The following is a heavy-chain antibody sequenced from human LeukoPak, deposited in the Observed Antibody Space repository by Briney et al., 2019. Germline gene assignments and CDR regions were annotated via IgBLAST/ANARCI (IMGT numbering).Heavy chain of an antibody. Sequence: GGSLRLSCAASGFTFSFYWMHWVRQAPGKGLVWVSRINGDGSSTSYADSVKGRFTISRDNAKNTLYLQMNSLRAEDTAVYYCAKNNGNYDFWRGYYSGMDVWGQGTTVIVSS. J-gene: IGHJ6*02. CDR1: GFTFSFYW. D-gene: IGHD3-3*01. CDR2: INGDGSST. V-gene: IGHV3-74*01. CDR3: AKNNGNYDFWRGYYSGMDV.